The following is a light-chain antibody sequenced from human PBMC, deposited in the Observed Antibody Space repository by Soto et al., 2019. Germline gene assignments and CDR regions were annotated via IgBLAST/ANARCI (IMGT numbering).Light chain of an antibody. V-gene: IGKV3-20*01. J-gene: IGKJ1*01. CDR2: GAS. Sequence: PATSSVSPGGRFTLSFRSSQSVSSSYFAWYQQRPGQVPRLLIYGASSRATGIPDRFSGSGSGTDFTLSISRMEPEDFAVYYCQMYGSSPPWTFSQGTKVDIK. CDR3: QMYGSSPPWT. CDR1: QSVSSSY.